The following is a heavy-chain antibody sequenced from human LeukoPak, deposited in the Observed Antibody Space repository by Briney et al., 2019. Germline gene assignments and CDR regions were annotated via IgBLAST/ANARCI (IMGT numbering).Heavy chain of an antibody. CDR3: ARAIAVAGDYYYYGMDV. V-gene: IGHV3-48*01. J-gene: IGHJ6*02. CDR2: ISSSSSTI. D-gene: IGHD6-19*01. CDR1: GFTFSSYS. Sequence: GGSLRLSCAASGFTFSSYSMNWVRQAPGKGLEWVSYISSSSSTIYYADSVKGRFTISRDNAKNSPYLQMNSLRAEDTAVYYCARAIAVAGDYYYYGMDVWGQGTTVTVSS.